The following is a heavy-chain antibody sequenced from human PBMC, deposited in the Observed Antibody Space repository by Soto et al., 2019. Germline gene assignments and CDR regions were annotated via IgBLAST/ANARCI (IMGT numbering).Heavy chain of an antibody. Sequence: EVQLLGSGGDLGQAWGALRPPCAGSGFTFRGDAMSWVRQAPGKGLEWVSSISGSGEMTHYADSVKGRFTISRDNAKNTLYLQMESLRAEDTALYYCARSEMTYNWNDWGQGALVTVSS. J-gene: IGHJ4*02. D-gene: IGHD1-20*01. CDR2: ISGSGEMT. CDR1: GFTFRGDA. CDR3: ARSEMTYNWND. V-gene: IGHV3-23*01.